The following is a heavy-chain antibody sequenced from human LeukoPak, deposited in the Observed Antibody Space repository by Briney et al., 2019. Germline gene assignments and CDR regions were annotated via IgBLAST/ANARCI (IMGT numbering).Heavy chain of an antibody. CDR1: GFTLSSYE. D-gene: IGHD3-22*01. CDR2: ISSSGTTI. V-gene: IGHV3-48*03. J-gene: IGHJ4*02. Sequence: GGCLRLSCAAAGFTLSSYEMNWDRQAPGKGLEWVSYISSSGTTIYYADSVKGRFTISRDNAKTSLYLQMNSLRAEDTAVYYCARDRSYYDSSGYYWGQGTLVTVSS. CDR3: ARDRSYYDSSGYY.